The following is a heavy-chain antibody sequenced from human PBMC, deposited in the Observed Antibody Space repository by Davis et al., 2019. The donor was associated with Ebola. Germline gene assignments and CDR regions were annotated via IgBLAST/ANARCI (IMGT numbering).Heavy chain of an antibody. CDR3: ARVASYGDYCDY. J-gene: IGHJ4*02. CDR1: GGSISSGGYS. CDR2: TYYSGST. Sequence: MPSETLSLTCAVSGGSISSGGYSWSWIRQPPGTGLEWIGYTYYSGSTHYNPSLKSRVTISGDTSRNQFSLKLSSVTAADTAVYYCARVASYGDYCDYWGLGTLVTVSS. V-gene: IGHV4-30-4*07. D-gene: IGHD5-18*01.